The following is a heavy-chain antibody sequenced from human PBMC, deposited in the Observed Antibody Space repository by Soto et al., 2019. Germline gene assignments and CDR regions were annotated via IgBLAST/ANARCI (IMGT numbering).Heavy chain of an antibody. D-gene: IGHD5-18*01. V-gene: IGHV1-18*04. Sequence: XSVKVSCKASVYTFTSYGISWVRQAPGQGLEWMGWISAYNGNTNYAQKLQGRVTMTTDTSTSTAYMELRSLRSDDTAVYYCAREYSYGPYYYYGMDVWGQGTTVTGSS. CDR3: AREYSYGPYYYYGMDV. J-gene: IGHJ6*02. CDR1: VYTFTSYG. CDR2: ISAYNGNT.